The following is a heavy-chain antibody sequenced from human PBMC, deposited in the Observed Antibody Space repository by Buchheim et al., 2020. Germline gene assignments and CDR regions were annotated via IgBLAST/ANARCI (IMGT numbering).Heavy chain of an antibody. Sequence: QVQLVESGGGVVQPGRSLRLSCAASGFTFSSYGMHWVRQAPGKGLEWVAVISYDGSNKYYADSVKGRFTISRDNSKNTLYLQMNSLRAEDTAVYYCAKAWWGTVATIDYWGQGTL. D-gene: IGHD4-23*01. CDR2: ISYDGSNK. J-gene: IGHJ4*02. CDR1: GFTFSSYG. CDR3: AKAWWGTVATIDY. V-gene: IGHV3-30*18.